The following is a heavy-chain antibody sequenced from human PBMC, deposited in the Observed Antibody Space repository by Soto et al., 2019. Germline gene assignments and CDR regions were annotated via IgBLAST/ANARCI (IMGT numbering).Heavy chain of an antibody. V-gene: IGHV1-18*01. D-gene: IGHD3-9*01. CDR1: GYIFNNFG. J-gene: IGHJ4*02. CDR3: ARDIDFDIDY. CDR2: IYSKAGTI. Sequence: QVQLVQSGAEVQKPGASVKVSCKTSGYIFNNFGITWVRQAPGLGLEWLGWIYSKAGTIHFAQKFQGRVIMTTDPSTGTAYMELRSLTFADSAVYFCARDIDFDIDYWGQGTLVTVS.